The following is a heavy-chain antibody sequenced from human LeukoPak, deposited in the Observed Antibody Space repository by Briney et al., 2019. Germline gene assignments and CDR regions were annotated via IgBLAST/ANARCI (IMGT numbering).Heavy chain of an antibody. D-gene: IGHD6-6*01. CDR1: GGSISSGGYS. J-gene: IGHJ3*02. V-gene: IGHV4-30-2*01. CDR2: IYHSGST. CDR3: ARTSIAARRANVFDI. Sequence: SQTLSLTCAVSGGSISSGGYSWSWIRQPPGKGLERIGYIYHSGSTYYNPSLKSRVTISVDRSKNQFSLKLSSVTAADTAVYYCARTSIAARRANVFDIWGQGTMVTVSS.